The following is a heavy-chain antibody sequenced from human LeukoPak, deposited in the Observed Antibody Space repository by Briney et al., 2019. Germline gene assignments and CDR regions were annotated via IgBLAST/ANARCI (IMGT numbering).Heavy chain of an antibody. CDR3: ARVIYCSSTSCPPSAFDI. J-gene: IGHJ3*02. V-gene: IGHV3-7*02. Sequence: GGSLRLSCAGSGFMFRNYWMTWVRQAPGKGLEWVANIKQDGGEKYYVDSVKGRFTISRDNAKKSLYLQMNSLRAEDTAFYYCARVIYCSSTSCPPSAFDIWGQGTMVTVSS. CDR2: IKQDGGEK. D-gene: IGHD2-2*01. CDR1: GFMFRNYW.